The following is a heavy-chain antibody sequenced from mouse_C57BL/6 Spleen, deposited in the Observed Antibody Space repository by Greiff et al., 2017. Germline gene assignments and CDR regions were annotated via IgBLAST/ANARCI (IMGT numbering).Heavy chain of an antibody. CDR3: VREVGDFAMGY. J-gene: IGHJ4*01. Sequence: EVMLVESGGGLVQPKGSLKLSCAASGFTFNTYAMHWVRQAPGKGLEWVARIRSKSSNSATYYADSVKDRFTISRDDSQSMLYLQMNNLKTEDTAMYYCVREVGDFAMGYLGQGTSVTVSS. CDR2: IRSKSSNSAT. V-gene: IGHV10-3*01. CDR1: GFTFNTYA.